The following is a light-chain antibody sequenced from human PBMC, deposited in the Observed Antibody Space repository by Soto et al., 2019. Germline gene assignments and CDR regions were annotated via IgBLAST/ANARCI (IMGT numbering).Light chain of an antibody. CDR2: AAS. J-gene: IGKJ4*01. CDR3: QYLNSFPLT. Sequence: DIQMTQSPSSLSASVGDRVTITCRASQSISSYLNWYQQKPGKAPKLLIYAASSLQSGVPSRFSGSGSGTDFSLTISSLQPEDVATYYCQYLNSFPLTLGGGTKVDIK. CDR1: QSISSY. V-gene: IGKV1-39*01.